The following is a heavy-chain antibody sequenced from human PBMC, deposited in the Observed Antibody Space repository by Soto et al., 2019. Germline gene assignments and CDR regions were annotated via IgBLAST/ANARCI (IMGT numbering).Heavy chain of an antibody. V-gene: IGHV1-69*13. CDR2: IIPIFGTA. CDR3: ARAPFEMITFGGVIVRYFDY. CDR1: GGTFSSYA. J-gene: IGHJ4*02. Sequence: ASVKVSCKASGGTFSSYAISWVRQAPGQGLEWMGGIIPIFGTANYAQKFQGRVTITADESTSTAYMELSSLRSEDTAVYYCARAPFEMITFGGVIVRYFDYWGQGTLVTVSS. D-gene: IGHD3-16*02.